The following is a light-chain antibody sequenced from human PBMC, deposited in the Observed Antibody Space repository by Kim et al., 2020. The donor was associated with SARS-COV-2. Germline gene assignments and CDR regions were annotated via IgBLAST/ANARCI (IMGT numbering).Light chain of an antibody. CDR2: DVT. Sequence: QSALTQPRSVSGSPGQSVTISCTGTSSDVGGYDYVSWYQQHPDKAPKLIIYDVTKRPSGVPDRFSGSKSGNTASLTISGLQAEDESDYYCCSYAGSPPYVFGTGTKVTVL. J-gene: IGLJ1*01. CDR3: CSYAGSPPYV. CDR1: SSDVGGYDY. V-gene: IGLV2-11*01.